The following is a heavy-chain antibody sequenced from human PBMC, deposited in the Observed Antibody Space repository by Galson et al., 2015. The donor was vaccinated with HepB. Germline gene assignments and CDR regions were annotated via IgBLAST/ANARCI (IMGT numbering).Heavy chain of an antibody. Sequence: SLRLSCAASGFSFGDYFMSWIRQAPGKGLEWVSYISSSRSYTKYADSVKGRFTISRDNARNALYLQMNSLRAEDTAVYYCASTQNRYYYPSGSYYPLDYWGQGTLVTVSS. J-gene: IGHJ4*02. CDR1: GFSFGDYF. D-gene: IGHD3-10*01. CDR3: ASTQNRYYYPSGSYYPLDY. V-gene: IGHV3-11*03. CDR2: ISSSRSYT.